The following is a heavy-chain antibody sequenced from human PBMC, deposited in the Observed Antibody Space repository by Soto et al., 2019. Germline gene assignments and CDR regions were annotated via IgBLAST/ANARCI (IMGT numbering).Heavy chain of an antibody. CDR3: ARAGYCSGVTCFHGNCDY. CDR2: INPNGGST. D-gene: IGHD2-15*01. CDR1: GYTFTTYY. Sequence: QVQLVQSGAEVKRPGASVKVSCKASGYTFTTYYMHWVRQAPGQGLEWLGIINPNGGSTTYAQKFQGRVTRTRDTSTRTGYWGLSSLRSEDTAVYYCARAGYCSGVTCFHGNCDYWGQGTLVTVSP. V-gene: IGHV1-46*01. J-gene: IGHJ4*02.